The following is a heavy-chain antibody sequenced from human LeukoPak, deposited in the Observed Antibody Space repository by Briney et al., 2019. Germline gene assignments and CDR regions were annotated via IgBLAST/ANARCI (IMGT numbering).Heavy chain of an antibody. CDR2: ISSSSSYI. Sequence: GGSLRLSCAASGFTFSSYEMNWVRQAPGKGLECVSSISSSSSYIYYADSVKGRFTISRDNAKNSLYLQMNSLRAEDTAVYYCASSSYGSWYHYWGQGTLVTVSS. D-gene: IGHD6-13*01. CDR3: ASSSYGSWYHY. CDR1: GFTFSSYE. J-gene: IGHJ4*02. V-gene: IGHV3-21*01.